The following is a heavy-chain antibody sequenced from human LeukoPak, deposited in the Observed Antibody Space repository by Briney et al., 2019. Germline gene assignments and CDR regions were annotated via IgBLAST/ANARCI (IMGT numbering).Heavy chain of an antibody. V-gene: IGHV4-4*07. J-gene: IGHJ4*02. Sequence: SETLSLTCTVSGDSISSSYWGWVRQPAGKGLEWIGRIYLSGSTNYNPSLKSRVTMSVDTSKNQFSLELTSVTAADAAVYYCARDCSGGNCYLGVIDYWGQGTLVTVSS. D-gene: IGHD2-15*01. CDR1: GDSISSSY. CDR3: ARDCSGGNCYLGVIDY. CDR2: IYLSGST.